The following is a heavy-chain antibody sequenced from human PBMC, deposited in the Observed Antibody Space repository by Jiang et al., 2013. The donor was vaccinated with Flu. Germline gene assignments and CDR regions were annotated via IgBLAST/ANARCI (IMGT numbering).Heavy chain of an antibody. Sequence: KTDGGTTDYAAPVKGRFTISRDDSKNTLYLQMNSLKTEDTAVYYCTTPNSCSGGSCYPTDEYYFDYWGQGTLVTVSS. CDR2: KTDGGTT. J-gene: IGHJ4*02. D-gene: IGHD2-15*01. CDR3: TTPNSCSGGSCYPTDEYYFDY. V-gene: IGHV3-15*01.